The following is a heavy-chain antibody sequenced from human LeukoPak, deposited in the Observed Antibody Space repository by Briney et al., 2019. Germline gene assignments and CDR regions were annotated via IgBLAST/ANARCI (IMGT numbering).Heavy chain of an antibody. V-gene: IGHV4-38-2*02. J-gene: IGHJ4*02. D-gene: IGHD7-27*01. Sequence: SETLSLTCVVSGYSISSGYHWGWIRQPPGKGLEWIGSVYRSGTTYYDPSFKSRVTISVDTSKNQVSLKVRSVTAADTAMYYCARENWVFDYWGQGILVTVSS. CDR2: VYRSGTT. CDR3: ARENWVFDY. CDR1: GYSISSGYH.